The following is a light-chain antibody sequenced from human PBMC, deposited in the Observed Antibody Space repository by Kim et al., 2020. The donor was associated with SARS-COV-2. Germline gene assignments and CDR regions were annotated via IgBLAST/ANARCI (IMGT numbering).Light chain of an antibody. Sequence: QSITISCTGTSSDVGKYNFVSWYQQHPGKAPELMIYEVTKRPSGVSNRFSGSKSGNTASLTISGLQAEDEADYHCCSFASTSPLYVFGTGTKVTVL. CDR2: EVT. V-gene: IGLV2-23*02. J-gene: IGLJ1*01. CDR1: SSDVGKYNF. CDR3: CSFASTSPLYV.